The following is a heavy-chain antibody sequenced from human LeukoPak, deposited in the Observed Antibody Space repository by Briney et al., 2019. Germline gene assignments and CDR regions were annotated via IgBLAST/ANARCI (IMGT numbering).Heavy chain of an antibody. J-gene: IGHJ5*02. V-gene: IGHV4-34*01. CDR1: GGSFSGYY. D-gene: IGHD3-3*01. CDR3: ARLTLWEWLLMLSSWFDP. Sequence: SETLSLTCAVYGGSFSGYYWSWIRQPPGKGLEWIGEINHSGSTNYNPSLKSRVTISVDTSKNQFSLKLSSVTAADTAVYYCARLTLWEWLLMLSSWFDPWGQGTLVTVSS. CDR2: INHSGST.